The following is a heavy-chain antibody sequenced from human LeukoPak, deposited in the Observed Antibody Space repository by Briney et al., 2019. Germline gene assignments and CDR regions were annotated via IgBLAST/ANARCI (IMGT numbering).Heavy chain of an antibody. D-gene: IGHD2-15*01. V-gene: IGHV3-74*01. Sequence: GGSLRLSCAVSGFTFSNYWMHWVRHAPGKGLVWVSRIKSDGSRTDYTDSVKGRFTISRDNAKNTLYLQMNSLRAEDTAAYYCARELPFDYWGQGTLVTVSS. CDR1: GFTFSNYW. CDR3: ARELPFDY. CDR2: IKSDGSRT. J-gene: IGHJ4*02.